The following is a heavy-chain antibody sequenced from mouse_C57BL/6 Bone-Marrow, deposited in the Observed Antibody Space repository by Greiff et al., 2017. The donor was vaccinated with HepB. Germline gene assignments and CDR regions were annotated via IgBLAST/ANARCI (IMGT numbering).Heavy chain of an antibody. CDR2: ISGGGGNT. D-gene: IGHD2-3*01. CDR3: ARDGYYPYYFDY. CDR1: GFTFSSDT. J-gene: IGHJ2*01. Sequence: DVHLVESGGGLVKPGGSLTLSCAASGFTFSSDTMSWVRQTPEKRLEGVATISGGGGNTYYPDSVKGRFTISRDNAKNTLYLQMSSLRSEDTALYYCARDGYYPYYFDYWGQGTTLTVSS. V-gene: IGHV5-9*01.